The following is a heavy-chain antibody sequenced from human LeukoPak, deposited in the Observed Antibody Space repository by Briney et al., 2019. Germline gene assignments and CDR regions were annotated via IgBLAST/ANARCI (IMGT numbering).Heavy chain of an antibody. CDR2: ISSSSSYI. Sequence: GGSLRLSCAASGFIFSSYSMNWVRQAPGKGLEWVSSISSSSSYIYYADSVKGRFTISRDNAKNSLYLQMNSLRAEDTAVYYCARDRHDFWSGYFDYWGQGTLVTVSS. D-gene: IGHD3-3*01. CDR3: ARDRHDFWSGYFDY. V-gene: IGHV3-21*01. CDR1: GFIFSSYS. J-gene: IGHJ4*02.